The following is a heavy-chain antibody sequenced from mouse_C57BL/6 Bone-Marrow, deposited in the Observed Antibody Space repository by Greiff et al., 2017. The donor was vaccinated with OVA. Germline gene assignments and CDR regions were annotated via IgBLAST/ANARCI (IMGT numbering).Heavy chain of an antibody. J-gene: IGHJ4*01. V-gene: IGHV1-55*01. CDR2: IYPGSGST. CDR3: ARRPSDYAMDY. D-gene: IGHD2-10*02. CDR1: GYTFTSYW. Sequence: VKLQQPGAELVKPGASVKMSCKASGYTFTSYWITWVKQRPGQGLEWIGDIYPGSGSTNYNKKFKSKATLTVDTSSSTAYMQLSSLTSEDSAVYYCARRPSDYAMDYWGQGTSVTVSS.